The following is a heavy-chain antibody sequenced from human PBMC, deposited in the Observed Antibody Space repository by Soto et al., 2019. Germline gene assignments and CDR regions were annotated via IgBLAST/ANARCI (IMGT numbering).Heavy chain of an antibody. Sequence: EVQLVESGGGLVQPGGSLRLSCAASGFTXSNNYMSWVRQAPGKGLXWVSVIYSGGITYNADSVKGRFTTSRDNSKNTLYLQMNSLRAEDTAVYYCXXXXXXXXXXXXYXXXXDVWXKGSTV. CDR1: GFTXSNNY. CDR2: IYSGGIT. CDR3: XXXXXXXXXXXXYXXXXDV. J-gene: IGHJ6*03. V-gene: IGHV3-66*01.